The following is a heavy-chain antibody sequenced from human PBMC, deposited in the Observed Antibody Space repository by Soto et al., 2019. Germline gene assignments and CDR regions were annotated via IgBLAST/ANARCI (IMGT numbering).Heavy chain of an antibody. CDR3: ARDLPRVRGVNYYGMDV. CDR1: GYTFTSYA. D-gene: IGHD3-10*01. Sequence: ASVKVSCKASGYTFTSYAMHWVRQALGQRLEWMGWINAGNGNTKYSQKFQGRVTITRDTSASTAYMELSSLRSEDTAVYYCARDLPRVRGVNYYGMDVWGQGTTVTVSS. V-gene: IGHV1-3*01. CDR2: INAGNGNT. J-gene: IGHJ6*02.